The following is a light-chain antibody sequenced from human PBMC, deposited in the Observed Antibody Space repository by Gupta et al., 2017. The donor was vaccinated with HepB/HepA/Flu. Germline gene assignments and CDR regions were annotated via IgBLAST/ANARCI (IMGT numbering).Light chain of an antibody. J-gene: IGLJ2*01. Sequence: QSALTQPASVSGPPGQSITISCPGTSSDVGAYNYVSWYQQHPGKAPKLMIYDVGTRPSGVSNRFSGSKSGNTASLTISGLQAEDEADYYCSSYTSSSTPYVIFGGGTKVTVL. CDR3: SSYTSSSTPYVI. CDR2: DVG. CDR1: SSDVGAYNY. V-gene: IGLV2-14*03.